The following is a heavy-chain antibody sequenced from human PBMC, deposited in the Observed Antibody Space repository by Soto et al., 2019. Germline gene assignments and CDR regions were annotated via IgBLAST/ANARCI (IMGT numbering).Heavy chain of an antibody. D-gene: IGHD6-19*01. V-gene: IGHV3-30-3*01. CDR3: AREGGVSGWYWGRDS. CDR2: ISYDGSNK. J-gene: IGHJ4*02. CDR1: GFTFSSFP. Sequence: GGYLRLSCAAYGFTFSSFPMHWVRQAPGKGLERVALISYDGSNKYYADSVKGRFTISRDSSKNTLYLQMNSLRAEDTALYYCAREGGVSGWYWGRDSWGQGTPVSGS.